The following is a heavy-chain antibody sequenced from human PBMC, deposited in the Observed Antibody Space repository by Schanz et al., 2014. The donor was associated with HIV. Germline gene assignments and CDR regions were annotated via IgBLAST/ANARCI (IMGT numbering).Heavy chain of an antibody. Sequence: VDLVESGGGVVQPGRSLRLSCTASGFTFNNYGMQWVRQAPGKGLEWLAAIWYDGSNKFYADSLRGRFTISRDNSKNSLSLLIKSLRAEDAAVYYCAKDRNYYESKYRGKGNYYYYYGMDVWGQGTTVTVSS. CDR3: AKDRNYYESKYRGKGNYYYYYGMDV. CDR2: IWYDGSNK. D-gene: IGHD3-22*01. CDR1: GFTFNNYG. V-gene: IGHV3-33*06. J-gene: IGHJ6*02.